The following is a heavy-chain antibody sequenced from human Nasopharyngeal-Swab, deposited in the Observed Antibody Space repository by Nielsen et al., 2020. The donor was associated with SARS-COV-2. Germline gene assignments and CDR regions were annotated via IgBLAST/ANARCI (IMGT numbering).Heavy chain of an antibody. J-gene: IGHJ6*03. D-gene: IGHD6-6*01. CDR3: ATGGVSSPYYYYYMDV. Sequence: GESLKISCAASGFTFSSYTMNWVRQAPGKGLEWVSSISTTSSYIYYADSVQSRFTISRDNAKNSLYLQMNSLRAEDTAVYYCATGGVSSPYYYYYMDVWGKGTTVTVSS. CDR2: ISTTSSYI. V-gene: IGHV3-21*01. CDR1: GFTFSSYT.